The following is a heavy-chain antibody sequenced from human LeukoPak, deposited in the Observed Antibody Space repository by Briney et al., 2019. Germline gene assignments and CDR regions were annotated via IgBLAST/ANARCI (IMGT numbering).Heavy chain of an antibody. CDR3: AQVYYYDSSGYHKLDY. Sequence: SVKVSCKASGGTFSSYAISWVRQAPGQGLEWMGGIVPIFGTANYAQKFQGRVTITADESTSTAYMELSSLRSEDTAVYYCAQVYYYDSSGYHKLDYWGQGTLVTVSS. CDR2: IVPIFGTA. D-gene: IGHD3-22*01. CDR1: GGTFSSYA. J-gene: IGHJ4*02. V-gene: IGHV1-69*13.